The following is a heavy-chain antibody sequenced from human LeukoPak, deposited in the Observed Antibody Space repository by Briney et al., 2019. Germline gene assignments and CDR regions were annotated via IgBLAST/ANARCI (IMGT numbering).Heavy chain of an antibody. Sequence: ASVKVSCKASGYTFTGYYTHWVRQAPGQGLEWMGWINPNSGGTNYAQKFQGRVTMTRDTSISTAYMELSRLRSDDTAVYYCARALYYYGSGSYYMGYWGQGTLVTVSS. CDR2: INPNSGGT. D-gene: IGHD3-10*01. CDR3: ARALYYYGSGSYYMGY. CDR1: GYTFTGYY. J-gene: IGHJ4*02. V-gene: IGHV1-2*02.